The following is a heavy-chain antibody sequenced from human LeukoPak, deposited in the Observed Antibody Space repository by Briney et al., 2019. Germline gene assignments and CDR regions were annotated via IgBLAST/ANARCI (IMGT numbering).Heavy chain of an antibody. V-gene: IGHV3-23*01. CDR1: GFTFSNYA. D-gene: IGHD6-19*01. CDR3: ASLRGYSSGWYVGY. Sequence: GGSLRLSCAASGFTFSNYAMNWVRQAPGKGLEWVSAFTGSGGSTYYADSVKGRSTISRDNSKNTLFLQMNSLRAEDTAVYYCASLRGYSSGWYVGYWGQGTLVTVSS. J-gene: IGHJ4*02. CDR2: FTGSGGST.